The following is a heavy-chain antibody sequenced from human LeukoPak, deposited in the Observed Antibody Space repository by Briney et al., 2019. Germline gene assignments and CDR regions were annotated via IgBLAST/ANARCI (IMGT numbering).Heavy chain of an antibody. D-gene: IGHD6-19*01. CDR1: GFTFDDYA. V-gene: IGHV3-43*02. CDR3: AKSIAVAEKKDYYYYGMDV. CDR2: ISGDGGST. Sequence: GSLRLSCAASGFTFDDYAMHWVRQAPGKGLEWVSLISGDGGSTYYADSVKGRFTISRDNSKNSLYLQMNSLRTEDTALYYCAKSIAVAEKKDYYYYGMDVWGQGTTVTVSS. J-gene: IGHJ6*02.